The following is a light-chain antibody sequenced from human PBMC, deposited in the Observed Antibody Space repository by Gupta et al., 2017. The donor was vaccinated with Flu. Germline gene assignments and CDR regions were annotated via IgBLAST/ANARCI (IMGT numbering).Light chain of an antibody. V-gene: IGLV4-69*01. J-gene: IGLJ3*02. CDR3: QNWGNGMHMV. Sequence: QLVLTQSPSASASLGASVKLTCTLSSGHSSYAIAWHQQQPEKGPRYLMKLNSDGSHSKGDGIPDRGSGYSSGGERYIHISSLQSEDEADEYCQNWGNGMHMVFGGGTKLTGL. CDR2: LNSDGSH. CDR1: SGHSSYA.